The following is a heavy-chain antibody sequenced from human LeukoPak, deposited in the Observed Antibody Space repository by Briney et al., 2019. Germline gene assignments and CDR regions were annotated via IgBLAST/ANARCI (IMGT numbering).Heavy chain of an antibody. J-gene: IGHJ4*02. CDR2: IIPILGIA. Sequence: SVKVSCKASGGTFSSYTISWVRQAPGQGLEWMGRIIPILGIANYAQKFQGRVTITADKSTSTAYMELSSLRSEDTAVYYCARALFYYDSSGYFSDYWGQGTLVTVSS. CDR1: GGTFSSYT. D-gene: IGHD3-22*01. V-gene: IGHV1-69*02. CDR3: ARALFYYDSSGYFSDY.